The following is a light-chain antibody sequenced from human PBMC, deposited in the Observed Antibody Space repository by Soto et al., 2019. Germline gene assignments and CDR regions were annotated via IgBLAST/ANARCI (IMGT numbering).Light chain of an antibody. CDR1: QSVGSD. J-gene: IGKJ1*01. Sequence: EIVITQSPATLSVSPGERATLSCRASQSVGSDLAWYLQKPGQAPRLVIYDIFTRETGVPTRISGSGAGTEFTLTISSLQSEDFAVDFCQQYYNWTRTFGQGTKVDIK. CDR2: DIF. V-gene: IGKV3-15*01. CDR3: QQYYNWTRT.